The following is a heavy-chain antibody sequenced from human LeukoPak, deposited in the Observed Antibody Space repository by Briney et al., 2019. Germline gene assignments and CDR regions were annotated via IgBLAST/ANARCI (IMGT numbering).Heavy chain of an antibody. Sequence: SETLSLTCTVSGGSISSYYWSWIRQPPGKGLEWIGYIYYSGSTNYNPSLKSRVNISVDTSKNQFSLKLSFVTAADTAVYYCARDRRLGNWARWFDPWGQGTLVTVSS. D-gene: IGHD7-27*01. CDR1: GGSISSYY. CDR3: ARDRRLGNWARWFDP. CDR2: IYYSGST. V-gene: IGHV4-59*01. J-gene: IGHJ5*02.